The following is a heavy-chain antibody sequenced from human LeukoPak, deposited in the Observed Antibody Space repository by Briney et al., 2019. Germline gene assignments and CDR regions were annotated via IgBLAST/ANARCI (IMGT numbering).Heavy chain of an antibody. Sequence: PGGSLRLSCAASGFTFSTSAMNWVRQAPGKGLEWVSVIGGSGDTTYYADSVRGRFTISRDNFKNTLCLQMNSLTAEDTAIYYCAKGKSLPHYYYYGMDVWGQGTTVTASS. CDR3: AKGKSLPHYYYYGMDV. CDR1: GFTFSTSA. J-gene: IGHJ6*02. CDR2: IGGSGDTT. V-gene: IGHV3-23*01.